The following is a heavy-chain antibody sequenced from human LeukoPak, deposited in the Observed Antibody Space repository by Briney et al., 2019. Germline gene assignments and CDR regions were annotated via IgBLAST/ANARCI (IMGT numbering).Heavy chain of an antibody. CDR1: GFTFNNYG. V-gene: IGHV3-30*02. CDR2: IRYDGSNT. J-gene: IGHJ6*03. Sequence: GGSLRLSCAASGFTFNNYGMHWVRQAPGKGLEWVAFIRYDGSNTYYADSVKGRFTISRDNSKNTLYLHMNRLRAEDTAVYYCTKDGLYCGTTSTICYSYLYYMDVWGRGTTVTISS. D-gene: IGHD2-2*01. CDR3: TKDGLYCGTTSTICYSYLYYMDV.